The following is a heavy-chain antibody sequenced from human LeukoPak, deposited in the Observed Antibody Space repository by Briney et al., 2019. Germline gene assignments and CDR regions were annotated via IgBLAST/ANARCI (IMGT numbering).Heavy chain of an antibody. CDR3: ARECDYGSGSYSL. J-gene: IGHJ4*02. CDR2: IHTSGIT. V-gene: IGHV4-4*07. Sequence: SETLSLTCSVSDGSINSYYWSWIRQPAGKGLEWIGRIHTSGITNYNPSLKSRATVSVDTSKNLFSLKLNSVTAADTAVYYCARECDYGSGSYSLWGQGTLVTVSS. CDR1: DGSINSYY. D-gene: IGHD3-10*01.